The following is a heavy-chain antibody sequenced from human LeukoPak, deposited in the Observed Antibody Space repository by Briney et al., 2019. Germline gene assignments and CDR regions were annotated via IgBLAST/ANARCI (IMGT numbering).Heavy chain of an antibody. CDR1: GFTFSSYE. Sequence: PGGSLRLSCAASGFTFSSYEMNWVRQAPGKGLEWVSYISSSGSTIYYADSVKGRFTISRDNSKNTLYLQMNSLRAEDTAVYYCARGFPHHYDSRGIKFDLWGQGILVSVSS. V-gene: IGHV3-48*03. CDR2: ISSSGSTI. D-gene: IGHD3-22*01. J-gene: IGHJ4*02. CDR3: ARGFPHHYDSRGIKFDL.